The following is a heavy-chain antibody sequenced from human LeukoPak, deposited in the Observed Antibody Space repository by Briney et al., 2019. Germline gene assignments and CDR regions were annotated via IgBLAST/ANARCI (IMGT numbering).Heavy chain of an antibody. D-gene: IGHD1-26*01. V-gene: IGHV3-13*05. CDR1: AFTFSSYD. Sequence: GGSLRLSCAASAFTFSSYDMHWVRQVIGEGLEWVSGIGTAGDPYYPGSVKGRFTISRDNSKNTLYLQMNSLRDDDTAVYYCVRGVGVSRFNYFDPWGQGTLVTVSS. CDR2: IGTAGDP. CDR3: VRGVGVSRFNYFDP. J-gene: IGHJ5*02.